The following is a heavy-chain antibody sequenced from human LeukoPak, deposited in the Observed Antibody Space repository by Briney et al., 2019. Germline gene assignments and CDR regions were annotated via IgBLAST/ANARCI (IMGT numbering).Heavy chain of an antibody. Sequence: SETLSLTCTVSGGSISSYYWSWIRQPPGKGLERIGYIYYSGSTNYNPSLKSRVTISVDTSKNQFSLKLSSVTAADTAVYYCARSPDVTMVRARYYFDYWGQGTLVTVSS. CDR3: ARSPDVTMVRARYYFDY. J-gene: IGHJ4*02. CDR1: GGSISSYY. D-gene: IGHD3-10*01. V-gene: IGHV4-59*01. CDR2: IYYSGST.